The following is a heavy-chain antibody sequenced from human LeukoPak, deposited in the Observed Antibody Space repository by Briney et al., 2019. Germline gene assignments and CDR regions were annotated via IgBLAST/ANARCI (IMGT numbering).Heavy chain of an antibody. CDR2: MNPNTGNT. CDR3: ARGGAGTYYKRDGWFDP. D-gene: IGHD3-10*01. Sequence: ASVKVSCKASGYTFNSYDIDWVRQATGQGLEWMGWMNPNTGNTGYGERFQGRVTMTRDNSISTAYMELNSLTSEDTAVYYCARGGAGTYYKRDGWFDPWGQGTVVTVSS. CDR1: GYTFNSYD. V-gene: IGHV1-8*01. J-gene: IGHJ5*02.